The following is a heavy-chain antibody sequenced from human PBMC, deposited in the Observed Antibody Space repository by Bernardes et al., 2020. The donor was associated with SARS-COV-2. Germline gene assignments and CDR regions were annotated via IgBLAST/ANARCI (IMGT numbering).Heavy chain of an antibody. CDR3: VGSSCGIDCYIGGLRSWDYGMDV. CDR2: FYSSGST. CDR1: GGSISSSSYY. Sequence: SETLSLTCTVSGGSISSSSYYWGWIRQPPGKGLEWIGSFYSSGSTYYNPSLQSRLTKSVDTSKNQFSLRLTSVTAADTAVYYCVGSSCGIDCYIGGLRSWDYGMDVGGQGTTVTVSS. V-gene: IGHV4-39*01. J-gene: IGHJ6*02. D-gene: IGHD2-21*02.